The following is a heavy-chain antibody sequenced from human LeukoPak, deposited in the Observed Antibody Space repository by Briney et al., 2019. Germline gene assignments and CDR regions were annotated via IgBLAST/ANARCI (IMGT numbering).Heavy chain of an antibody. J-gene: IGHJ4*02. CDR3: AREGLGYCSSTSCPLDY. CDR2: ISYDGSNK. D-gene: IGHD2-2*01. V-gene: IGHV3-30*04. Sequence: GGSLRLSCAASGFTFSSYAMHWVRQAPGEGLEWVAVISYDGSNKYYADSVKGRFTISRDNSKNTLYLQMNSLRAEDTAVYYCAREGLGYCSSTSCPLDYWGQGTLVTVSS. CDR1: GFTFSSYA.